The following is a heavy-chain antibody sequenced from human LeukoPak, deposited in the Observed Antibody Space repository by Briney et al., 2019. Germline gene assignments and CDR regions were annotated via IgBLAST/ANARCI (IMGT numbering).Heavy chain of an antibody. CDR2: VIPIFGTA. V-gene: IGHV1-69*05. J-gene: IGHJ1*01. D-gene: IGHD3-22*01. CDR1: GGTFSSYA. CDR3: ARDGDANYYDSNRYFQH. Sequence: SVKVSCKASGGTFSSYAISWVRQAPGQGLEWMGRVIPIFGTANYAQKFQGRVTITTDESTSTAYMELSSLRSEDTAVYYCARDGDANYYDSNRYFQHWGQGTLVTVSS.